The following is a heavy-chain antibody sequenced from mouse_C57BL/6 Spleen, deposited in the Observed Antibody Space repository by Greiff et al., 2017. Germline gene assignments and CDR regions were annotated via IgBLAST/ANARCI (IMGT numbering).Heavy chain of an antibody. V-gene: IGHV2-3*01. D-gene: IGHD2-4*01. CDR2: IWGEGST. Sequence: VQLKESGPGLVAPSQSLSITCTVSGFSLTSYGVSWVRQPPGKGLEWMGVIWGEGSTNYHSALISRLDISQANSTSQVFLQLNSLQTDDTATHFCARYDYDGDWYFAFWGTGTTVTVSS. J-gene: IGHJ1*03. CDR3: ARYDYDGDWYFAF. CDR1: GFSLTSYG.